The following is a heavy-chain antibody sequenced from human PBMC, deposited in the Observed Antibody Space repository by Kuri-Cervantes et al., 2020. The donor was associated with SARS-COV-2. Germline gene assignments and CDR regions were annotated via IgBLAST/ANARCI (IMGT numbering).Heavy chain of an antibody. CDR2: ISYDGSNK. J-gene: IGHJ4*02. CDR1: GFTFSSYG. V-gene: IGHV3-30*18. Sequence: GESLKISCAASGFTFSSYGMHWVRQAPGKGLEWVAVISYDGSNKYYADSVKGRFTISRDNSKNTLYLQMNSLRAKDTAVYYCAKIMTTVTTNDYWGQGTLVTVSS. D-gene: IGHD4-11*01. CDR3: AKIMTTVTTNDY.